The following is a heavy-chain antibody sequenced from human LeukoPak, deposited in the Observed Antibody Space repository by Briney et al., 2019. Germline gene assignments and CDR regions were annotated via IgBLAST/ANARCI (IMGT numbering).Heavy chain of an antibody. V-gene: IGHV3-7*01. J-gene: IGHJ4*02. D-gene: IGHD4-17*01. CDR1: GFTFSVYW. CDR3: ARDLRPYGADY. CDR2: MKQDGSEK. Sequence: HSGGSLRLSCAAPGFTFSVYWMSWVRQAPGKGLEWVANMKQDGSEKNYVDSVKGRFTISRDNAKNSLCLQMNSLRAEDTAVYYCARDLRPYGADYWGQGTLVTVSS.